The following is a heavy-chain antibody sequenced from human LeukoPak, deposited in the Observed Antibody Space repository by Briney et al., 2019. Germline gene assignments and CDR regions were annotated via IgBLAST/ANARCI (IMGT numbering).Heavy chain of an antibody. CDR3: ARGSRFGEPRPLFDY. Sequence: TAETLSLTCAVSGGSISSGGYSWSWIRQPPGKGLEWIGYIYHSGSTYYNPSLKSRVTISVDRSKNQFSLKLSSVTAADTAVYYCARGSRFGEPRPLFDYWGQGTLVTVSS. J-gene: IGHJ4*02. D-gene: IGHD3-10*02. CDR1: GGSISSGGYS. V-gene: IGHV4-30-2*01. CDR2: IYHSGST.